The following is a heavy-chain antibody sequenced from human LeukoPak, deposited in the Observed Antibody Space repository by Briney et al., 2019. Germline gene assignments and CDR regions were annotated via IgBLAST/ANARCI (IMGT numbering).Heavy chain of an antibody. CDR1: GFTFTTYA. V-gene: IGHV3-66*01. J-gene: IGHJ5*02. D-gene: IGHD3-22*01. Sequence: GGSLRLSCAASGFTFTTYAMSWVRQAPGKGLEWVSVIYSGGSTYYADSVKGRFTISRDNSKNTLYLQMNSLRAEDTAVYYCARDLGQYYDTSDNWFDPWGQGTLVTVSS. CDR3: ARDLGQYYDTSDNWFDP. CDR2: IYSGGST.